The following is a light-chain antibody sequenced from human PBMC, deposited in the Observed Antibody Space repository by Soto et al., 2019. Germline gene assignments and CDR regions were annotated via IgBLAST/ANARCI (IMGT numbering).Light chain of an antibody. CDR3: QETYTTPWT. J-gene: IGKJ1*01. CDR2: AAS. CDR1: QSIGNY. V-gene: IGKV1-39*01. Sequence: DIQMTQTPSSLSASVGDRVTITCRASQSIGNYFNWYQQKPGKVPKLLIYAASSLQSGVPSRFSGSGSGTDFTLTISTLQPEDFATYYCQETYTTPWTFGQGSMGDIK.